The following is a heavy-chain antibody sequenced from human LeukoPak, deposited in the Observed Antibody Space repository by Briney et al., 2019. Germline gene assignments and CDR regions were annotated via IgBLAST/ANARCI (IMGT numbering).Heavy chain of an antibody. CDR2: IFYSGST. CDR1: GDSISNYY. J-gene: IGHJ5*02. D-gene: IGHD3-16*01. V-gene: IGHV4-39*01. CDR3: VRHGGLEWYDP. Sequence: SETLSLTCSVSGDSISNYYWNWIRQPPGKGLEWIGSIFYSGSTYYNPSLRSRVTISVDTSKNQFSLKLPSVTATDTAIYYCVRHGGLEWYDPWGQGTLVIVSS.